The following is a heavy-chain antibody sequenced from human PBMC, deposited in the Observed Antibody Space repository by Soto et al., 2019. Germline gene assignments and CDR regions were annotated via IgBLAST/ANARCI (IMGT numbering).Heavy chain of an antibody. V-gene: IGHV3-15*07. CDR3: ATEVVDPPHDYSNPGSAFDI. CDR1: GFTFSNAW. J-gene: IGHJ3*02. Sequence: EVQLVESGGGLVKPGGSLRLSCAASGFTFSNAWMNWVRQAPGKGLEWLGRIKSKTDGGTTDYAAPMKGRFTIASDDSINTLFLQINSLKIDHPAVYYCATEVVDPPHDYSNPGSAFDILGQGTMVTVS. CDR2: IKSKTDGGTT. D-gene: IGHD4-4*01.